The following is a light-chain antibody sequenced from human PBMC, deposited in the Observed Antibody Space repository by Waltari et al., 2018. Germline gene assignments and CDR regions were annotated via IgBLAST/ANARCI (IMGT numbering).Light chain of an antibody. J-gene: IGKJ3*01. CDR2: GAS. Sequence: EIVMTQSPATLSVSPGERATRPCSASQSVSSNLAWYQQKPGQAPRLFIYGASPRATGIPARLRGGGSETEFTLTISIMQSEDFAVYYCQQYNNWPPFTFGPGTKVDIK. CDR1: QSVSSN. CDR3: QQYNNWPPFT. V-gene: IGKV3-15*01.